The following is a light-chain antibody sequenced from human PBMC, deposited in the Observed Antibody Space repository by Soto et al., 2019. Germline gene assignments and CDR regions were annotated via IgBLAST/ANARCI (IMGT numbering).Light chain of an antibody. J-gene: IGKJ1*01. Sequence: EIHMTQSRSSLSGSVLDRFTITCRASQGISNYLAWYQQKPGKVPKLLIYAASTLQSGVPSRFSGSGSGTDFTLTISSLQPEDVATYYCQKYNSAPRTFGQGTKV. CDR1: QGISNY. V-gene: IGKV1-27*01. CDR2: AAS. CDR3: QKYNSAPRT.